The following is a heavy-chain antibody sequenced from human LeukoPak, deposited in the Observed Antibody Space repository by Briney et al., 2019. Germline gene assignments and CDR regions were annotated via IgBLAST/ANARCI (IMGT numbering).Heavy chain of an antibody. CDR1: GGSISSGSYY. Sequence: SETLSLTCTVSGGSISSGSYYWSWIRQPAGKGLEWIGRIYTSGSTNYNPSLKSRVTISVDTPKNQFSLKLSSVTAADTAVYYCARDLGPYISGWRTQRFLFDYWGQGTLVTVSS. CDR2: IYTSGST. J-gene: IGHJ4*02. V-gene: IGHV4-61*02. D-gene: IGHD6-19*01. CDR3: ARDLGPYISGWRTQRFLFDY.